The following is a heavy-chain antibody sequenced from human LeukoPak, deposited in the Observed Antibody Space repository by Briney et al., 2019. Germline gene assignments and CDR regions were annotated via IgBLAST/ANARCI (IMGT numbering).Heavy chain of an antibody. CDR1: GLTFSQYG. V-gene: IGHV3-33*01. Sequence: PGGSLRHSRAASGLTFSQYGMQAVRQAPGKGLEWVAVIWYDGSNKYYADSVKGRFTISRDNSKNTLYLQMNSLRAEDTVVYYCVIDGNNWNPKGILDYWGQGTLVSVSS. J-gene: IGHJ4*02. CDR3: VIDGNNWNPKGILDY. D-gene: IGHD1-20*01. CDR2: IWYDGSNK.